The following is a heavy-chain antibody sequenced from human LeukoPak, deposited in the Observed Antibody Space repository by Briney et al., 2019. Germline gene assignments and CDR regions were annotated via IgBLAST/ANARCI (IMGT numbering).Heavy chain of an antibody. Sequence: GGSLRLSCAASGFTFSSYGMHWVRQAPGKGLEWVAVISYDGSDKYYADSVKGRFTISRDNSKNSLYPQMNNLRDEDTAVYYCSAGPHFDYWGQGTLVTVSS. CDR3: SAGPHFDY. D-gene: IGHD1-14*01. J-gene: IGHJ4*02. CDR1: GFTFSSYG. V-gene: IGHV3-30*03. CDR2: ISYDGSDK.